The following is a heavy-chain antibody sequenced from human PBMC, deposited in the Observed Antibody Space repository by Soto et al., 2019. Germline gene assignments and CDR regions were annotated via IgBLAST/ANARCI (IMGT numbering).Heavy chain of an antibody. J-gene: IGHJ3*02. CDR1: GFTFSSYG. CDR2: IWHDGSKE. CDR3: ASPLSYGVFDI. D-gene: IGHD1-26*01. Sequence: GSLRLSCAASGFTFSSYGMHWVRQAPGKGLEWVAVIWHDGSKEYYADSVKGRFTISRDNAKNSLYLQMNSLRAEDTAVYYCASPLSYGVFDIWGQGTMVTVS. V-gene: IGHV3-33*03.